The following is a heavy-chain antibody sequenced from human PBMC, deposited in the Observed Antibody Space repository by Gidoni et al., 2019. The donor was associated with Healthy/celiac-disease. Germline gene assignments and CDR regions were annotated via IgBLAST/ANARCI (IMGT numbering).Heavy chain of an antibody. CDR2: IIPILGTA. V-gene: IGHV1-69*01. Sequence: QVQLVQSGAEVKKPESSVKVSCKASGGTFSSYAIIWVRQAPGQGLERMGGIIPILGTANYAKKFQGRVTITADESTSTAYMELSSLRSEDTAVYYCARERHSGERDYWGQGTLVTVSS. CDR3: ARERHSGERDY. J-gene: IGHJ4*02. CDR1: GGTFSSYA. D-gene: IGHD2-15*01.